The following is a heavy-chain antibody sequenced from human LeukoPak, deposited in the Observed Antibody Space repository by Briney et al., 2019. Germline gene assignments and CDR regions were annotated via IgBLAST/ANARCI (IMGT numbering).Heavy chain of an antibody. V-gene: IGHV3-20*01. D-gene: IGHD3-22*01. CDR2: INWNGGST. Sequence: GGSLRLSCAASGFTFDDYAMHWVRQAPGKGLEWVSGINWNGGSTGYADSVKGRFTISRDNAKNSLYLQMNSLRAEDTALYHCARVAHYDSSGYYFDYWGQGTLVTVSS. CDR1: GFTFDDYA. CDR3: ARVAHYDSSGYYFDY. J-gene: IGHJ4*02.